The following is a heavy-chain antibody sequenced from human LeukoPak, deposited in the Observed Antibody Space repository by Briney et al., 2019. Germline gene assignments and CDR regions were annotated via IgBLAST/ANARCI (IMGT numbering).Heavy chain of an antibody. CDR2: INPNSGGT. CDR1: GYTFTGYY. CDR3: ARSELELRSHPSSSYYYYGMDV. V-gene: IGHV1-2*02. Sequence: ASVKVSCKASGYTFTGYYMHWVRQAPGQGLAWMGWINPNSGGTNYAQKFQGRVTITADKSTSTAYMELSSLRSEDTAVYYCARSELELRSHPSSSYYYYGMDVWGQGTTVTVSS. J-gene: IGHJ6*02. D-gene: IGHD1-7*01.